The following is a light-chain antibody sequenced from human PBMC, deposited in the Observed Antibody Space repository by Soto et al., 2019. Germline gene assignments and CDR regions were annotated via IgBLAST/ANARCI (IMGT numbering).Light chain of an antibody. CDR1: SSDIGAYNY. Sequence: QSALTQPASVSGSPGQSITISCTGTSSDIGAYNYVSWYQQLPGKAPKVMIYDVSNRPSGVSDRFSGSKSGNTASLTNSGLHAEDEADYYCNSYTRSSADVFGTGTKLTVL. CDR2: DVS. V-gene: IGLV2-14*03. CDR3: NSYTRSSADV. J-gene: IGLJ1*01.